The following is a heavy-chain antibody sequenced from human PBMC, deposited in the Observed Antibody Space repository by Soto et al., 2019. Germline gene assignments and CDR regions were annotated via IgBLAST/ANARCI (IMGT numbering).Heavy chain of an antibody. D-gene: IGHD3-10*01. J-gene: IGHJ4*02. CDR2: IYYTGIT. V-gene: IGHV4-39*02. CDR1: GFSVIISSDY. CDR3: AGSPEGEYYFDY. Sequence: SGTXSLTCTCSGFSVIISSDYWGWIRQPPGKGLEWIGTIYYTGITSYSPSLKRRVTIYVATSKTHFSLNLSSVNATATDVYYCAGSPEGEYYFDYWGQGTLVTVSS.